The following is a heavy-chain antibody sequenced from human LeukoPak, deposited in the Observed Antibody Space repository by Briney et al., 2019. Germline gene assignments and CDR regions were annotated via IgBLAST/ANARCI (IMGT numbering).Heavy chain of an antibody. Sequence: GGSLRLSCAASGFTFSSYSMNWVRQAPGKGLEWVSYISSSSSTIYYADSVKGRFTISRDNAKNSLYLQMNSLRAEDTAVYYCARSESSLSYYFDYWGQGTLVTVSS. D-gene: IGHD6-6*01. J-gene: IGHJ4*02. CDR2: ISSSSSTI. CDR3: ARSESSLSYYFDY. CDR1: GFTFSSYS. V-gene: IGHV3-48*01.